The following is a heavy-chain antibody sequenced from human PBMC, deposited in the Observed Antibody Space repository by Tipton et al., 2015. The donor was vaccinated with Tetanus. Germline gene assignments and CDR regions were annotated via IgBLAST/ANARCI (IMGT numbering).Heavy chain of an antibody. J-gene: IGHJ4*02. CDR3: AKGMYCGGGSCHSLASHY. CDR2: ISYDGRNK. V-gene: IGHV3-30*18. Sequence: QVQLVQSGGGVVQPGRSLRLSCAASGFTFSSYVMHWVRQAPGKGLEWVAVISYDGRNKFYADSVKGRFTISRDNSKNTLYLQMNSLRAEDTAVYYCAKGMYCGGGSCHSLASHYWGQGTLVTVSS. D-gene: IGHD2-15*01. CDR1: GFTFSSYV.